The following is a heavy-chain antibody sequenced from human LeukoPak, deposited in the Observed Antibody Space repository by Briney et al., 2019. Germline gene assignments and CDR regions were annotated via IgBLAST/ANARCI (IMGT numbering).Heavy chain of an antibody. Sequence: ASVKVSCKVSGYTLTELSMYWVRQAPGKGLEWMGGFDPEDGETIYAQKFQGRVTMTEDTSTDTAYMELSSLRSEDTAVYYCAFLDIYDSGGYYKGYFDYWGQGTLVTVSS. J-gene: IGHJ4*02. CDR3: AFLDIYDSGGYYKGYFDY. CDR1: GYTLTELS. CDR2: FDPEDGET. V-gene: IGHV1-24*01. D-gene: IGHD3-22*01.